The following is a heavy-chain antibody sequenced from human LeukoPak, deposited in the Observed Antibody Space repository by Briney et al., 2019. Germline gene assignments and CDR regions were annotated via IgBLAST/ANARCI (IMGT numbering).Heavy chain of an antibody. D-gene: IGHD3-10*01. V-gene: IGHV3-9*01. J-gene: IGHJ4*02. CDR2: IAWNSGNT. CDR3: AKDMNSYGSGSSYNPWGPFDS. Sequence: GRSLRLSCAASGFTFDNYAMHWVRQAPGKGLEWVSGIAWNSGNTGFADSVKGRFTISRDNAENSLSLQMNSLTPEDTAFYFCAKDMNSYGSGSSYNPWGPFDSWGQGTLVTVSS. CDR1: GFTFDNYA.